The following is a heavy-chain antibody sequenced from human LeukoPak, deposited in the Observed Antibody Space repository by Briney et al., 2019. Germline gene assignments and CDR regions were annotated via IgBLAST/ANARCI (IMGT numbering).Heavy chain of an antibody. CDR2: INPNSGGT. V-gene: IGHV1-2*02. CDR1: GYTFTGYY. J-gene: IGHJ5*02. D-gene: IGHD3-22*01. CDR3: ARDTGSSGYET. Sequence: ASVKVSCKASGYTFTGYYMHWVRQAPGQGLEWMAGINPNSGGTNYAKKFQGRVTMTRDTSINTAYMELSRLRSNDTAVYYCARDTGSSGYETWGQGTLVTVSS.